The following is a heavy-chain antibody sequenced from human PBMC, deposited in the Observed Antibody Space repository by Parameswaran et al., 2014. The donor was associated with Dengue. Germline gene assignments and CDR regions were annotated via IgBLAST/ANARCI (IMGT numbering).Heavy chain of an antibody. V-gene: IGHV4-30-4*05. CDR2: LLQWEH. D-gene: IGHD4/OR15-4a*01. Sequence: VRQMPGRPGVDWVHLLQWEHLLQPVLKSRVTISVDTSKNQFSLKLSSVTAADTAVYYCARLARVLGPRHAFDIWGQGTMVTVSS. CDR3: ARLARVLGPRHAFDI. J-gene: IGHJ3*02.